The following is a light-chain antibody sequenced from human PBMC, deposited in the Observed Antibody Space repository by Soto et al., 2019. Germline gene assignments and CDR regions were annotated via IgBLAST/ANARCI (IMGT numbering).Light chain of an antibody. CDR3: TSWTTSTTMI. Sequence: QSALTQPASVSGSPGQSITISCTGTSSDIGAYNYVSWYQQPRGKAPKLMIYDVNIRPSGVSNRFSGSKSGNTASLTISGLQAEDEADYYCTSWTTSTTMIFGGGTKVTVL. CDR2: DVN. V-gene: IGLV2-14*03. J-gene: IGLJ2*01. CDR1: SSDIGAYNY.